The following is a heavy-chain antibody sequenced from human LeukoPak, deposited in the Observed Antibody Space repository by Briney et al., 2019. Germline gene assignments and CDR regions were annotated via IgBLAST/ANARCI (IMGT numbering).Heavy chain of an antibody. D-gene: IGHD3-10*01. Sequence: SETLSLTCAVYGGSLRNYHWSLIRQPPGKGLEWIGEINHSGSTNYNPSLKSRVTMSVDTSNNQFSLKLSSVTAADTAVYYCARSEPYQLGSGTYAFDIWGQGTKVTVSS. CDR1: GGSLRNYH. J-gene: IGHJ3*02. V-gene: IGHV4-34*01. CDR3: ARSEPYQLGSGTYAFDI. CDR2: INHSGST.